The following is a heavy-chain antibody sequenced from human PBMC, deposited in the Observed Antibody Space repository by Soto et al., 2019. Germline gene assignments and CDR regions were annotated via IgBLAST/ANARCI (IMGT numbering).Heavy chain of an antibody. J-gene: IGHJ4*02. CDR2: INTRGGTT. D-gene: IGHD4-17*01. CDR1: GYTFNRFY. Sequence: QVQLVQSGAEVKKPGASVRLSCKASGYTFNRFYLHWVRQAPGQGLEWMGIINTRGGTTAYAQNFRGRLTVTRDTPTSTLYRELSDLRSEATAVYYCARGPDDSDVPRWDYWGQGTRVTVSS. V-gene: IGHV1-46*02. CDR3: ARGPDDSDVPRWDY.